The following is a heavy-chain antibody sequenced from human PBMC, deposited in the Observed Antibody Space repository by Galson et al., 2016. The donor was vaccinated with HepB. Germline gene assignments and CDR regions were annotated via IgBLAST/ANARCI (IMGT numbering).Heavy chain of an antibody. Sequence: SLRLSCAASGFIFSSYAMSWVRQAPGKGLEWVSGISGSGGTTFYADSVKGRFTTSRDNSKNTLFLQMDSLRAEDSAIYFCAKVETTAFLPFDFWGQGTLVTVSS. V-gene: IGHV3-23*01. J-gene: IGHJ4*02. CDR3: AKVETTAFLPFDF. CDR2: ISGSGGTT. CDR1: GFIFSSYA. D-gene: IGHD5-18*01.